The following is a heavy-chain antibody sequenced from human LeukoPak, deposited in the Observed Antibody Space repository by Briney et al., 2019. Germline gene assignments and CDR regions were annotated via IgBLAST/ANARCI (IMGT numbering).Heavy chain of an antibody. CDR2: INHSGST. J-gene: IGHJ1*01. Sequence: PSETLSLTCAVYGGSFSGYNWSWIRQPPGQGMEWIGEINHSGSTNYNPSLKSRVTISVDTSKNQFSLKLSSVTAADTAVYYCARGRGRWLQNEYFQHWGQGTLVTVSS. V-gene: IGHV4-34*01. D-gene: IGHD5-24*01. CDR1: GGSFSGYN. CDR3: ARGRGRWLQNEYFQH.